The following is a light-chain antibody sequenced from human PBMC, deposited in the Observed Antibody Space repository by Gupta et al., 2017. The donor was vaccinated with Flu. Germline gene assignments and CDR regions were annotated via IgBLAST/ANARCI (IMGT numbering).Light chain of an antibody. CDR1: SSNLGAGYD. CDR2: GNS. CDR3: HSYASSLSALDVV. Sequence: QSVLTQPPSVSGAPGQRVTIPCTGSSSNLGAGYDVHVYQQLPGTAPTPLIYGNSNRPSGVPDPFSFSESGSSASPAMTGTRDQDEADYDYHSYASSLSALDVVFGGGTKLTVL. V-gene: IGLV1-40*01. J-gene: IGLJ2*01.